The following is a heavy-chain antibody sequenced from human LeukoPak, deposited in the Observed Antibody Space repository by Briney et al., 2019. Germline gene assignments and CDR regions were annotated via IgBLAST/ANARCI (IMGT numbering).Heavy chain of an antibody. CDR3: AKGEKGPFAY. V-gene: IGHV3-23*01. CDR2: ISGSGGST. Sequence: PGGSLRLSCAASGFTFSNYAMSWVRQAPGKGLEWVSVISGSGGSTYYADSVKGRFTISRDNSKNTLYLQMNSLRAEDTAVYYCAKGEKGPFAYWGQGTLATVSS. J-gene: IGHJ4*02. CDR1: GFTFSNYA.